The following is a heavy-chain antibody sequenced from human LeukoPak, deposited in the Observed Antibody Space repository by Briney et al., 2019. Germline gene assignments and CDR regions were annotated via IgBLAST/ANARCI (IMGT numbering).Heavy chain of an antibody. CDR3: AREGGFYRPLDY. J-gene: IGHJ4*02. V-gene: IGHV4-4*02. D-gene: IGHD6-25*01. CDR2: VHLNGRT. Sequence: PSETLSLTCDVSGGSISTTNWWTWVRQPPGGGLEWIGEVHLNGRTRYSPSLESRVTMSVDMSENHVSLQLTSVTAADSAVYYCAREGGFYRPLDYSGPGTLVIVSA. CDR1: GGSISTTNW.